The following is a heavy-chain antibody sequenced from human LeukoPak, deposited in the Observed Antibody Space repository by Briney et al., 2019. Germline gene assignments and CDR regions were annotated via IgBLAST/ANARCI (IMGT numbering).Heavy chain of an antibody. Sequence: KTSETLSLTCTVSGGSISSYYWSWIRQPAGKGLEWIGRIHTSGSTNYNPSLKSRVTMSVDTSKNQFSLKLSSVTAADTAVYYYARDPNGVNYFDYWGQGTLVTVSS. CDR1: GGSISSYY. J-gene: IGHJ4*02. CDR3: ARDPNGVNYFDY. V-gene: IGHV4-4*07. CDR2: IHTSGST. D-gene: IGHD3-10*01.